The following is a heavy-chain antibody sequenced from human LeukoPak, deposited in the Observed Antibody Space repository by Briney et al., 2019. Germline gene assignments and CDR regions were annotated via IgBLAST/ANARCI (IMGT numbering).Heavy chain of an antibody. CDR2: IYFSGTT. D-gene: IGHD3-3*01. J-gene: IGHJ5*02. Sequence: PSETLSLTCTVSGDSISGFSSYWGWVRQSPGKGLEWIGTIYFSGTTYYNPSLKSRVTISLDTSKNQFSLRLNSVTAADTAMYCARASRIQRVSRFLGWSVRGGLRYNWFDPWGQGTLVTVS. CDR3: ARASRIQRVSRFLGWSVRGGLRYNWFDP. CDR1: GDSISGFSSY. V-gene: IGHV4-39*07.